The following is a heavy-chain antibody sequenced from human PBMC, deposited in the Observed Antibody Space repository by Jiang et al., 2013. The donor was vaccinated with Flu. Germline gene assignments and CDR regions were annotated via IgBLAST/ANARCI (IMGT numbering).Heavy chain of an antibody. J-gene: IGHJ4*02. CDR2: IYYSGRT. Sequence: QTLSLTCTVSGGSITSGGYYWSWIRQHPGKGLEWIGHIYYSGRTYYNPSLKSRVTISVDTSKNQFFLKVSSVTAADTAVYYCASRMTTETTVGYWGQGTLVTVSS. D-gene: IGHD4-17*01. CDR1: GGSITSGGYY. V-gene: IGHV4-31*03. CDR3: ASRMTTETTVGY.